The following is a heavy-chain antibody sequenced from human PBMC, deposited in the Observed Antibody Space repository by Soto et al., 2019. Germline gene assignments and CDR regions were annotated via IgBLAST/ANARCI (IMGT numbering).Heavy chain of an antibody. CDR3: ARGARVGSSSPYYYYGMDV. CDR1: GGTFSSYA. J-gene: IGHJ6*02. V-gene: IGHV1-69*13. CDR2: IIPIFGTA. Sequence: SVKVSCKASGGTFSSYAISWVRQAPGQGLEWMGGIIPIFGTANYAQKFQGRVTITADESTSTAYMELSSLGSEDTAVYYCARGARVGSSSPYYYYGMDVWGQGTTVTVSS. D-gene: IGHD6-6*01.